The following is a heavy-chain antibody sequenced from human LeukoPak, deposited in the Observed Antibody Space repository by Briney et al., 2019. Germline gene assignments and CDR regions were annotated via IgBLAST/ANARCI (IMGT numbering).Heavy chain of an antibody. CDR2: IIPILGIA. Sequence: SVKVSCKASGYTFTSYGISWVRQAPGQGLEWMGRIIPILGIANYAQKFQGRVTITADKSTSTAYMELSSLRSEDTAVYYCARVTGQLWLRYYYYYGMDVWGQGTTVTVSS. CDR1: GYTFTSYG. D-gene: IGHD5-18*01. CDR3: ARVTGQLWLRYYYYYGMDV. J-gene: IGHJ6*02. V-gene: IGHV1-69*04.